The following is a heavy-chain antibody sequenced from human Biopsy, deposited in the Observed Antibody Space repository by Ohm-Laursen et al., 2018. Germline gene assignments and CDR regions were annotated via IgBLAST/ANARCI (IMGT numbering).Heavy chain of an antibody. Sequence: ASVKVSCKTSGYNFNAYYMQWVRQAPGQGLEWMGWVNPNNGGTNYAHKFQGRVTMTRDTSISTAYMHLSGLTSDDTAVYYCARLAYSEYRRDPLDVWGQGTMVTVSS. D-gene: IGHD5-18*01. V-gene: IGHV1-2*02. CDR2: VNPNNGGT. J-gene: IGHJ3*01. CDR1: GYNFNAYY. CDR3: ARLAYSEYRRDPLDV.